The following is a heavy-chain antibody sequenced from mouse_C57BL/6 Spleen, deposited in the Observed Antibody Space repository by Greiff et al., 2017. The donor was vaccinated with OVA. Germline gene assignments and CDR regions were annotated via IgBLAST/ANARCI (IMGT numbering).Heavy chain of an antibody. CDR3: AIEGDSSCYWGFAY. D-gene: IGHD3-2*02. J-gene: IGHJ3*01. V-gene: IGHV1-78*01. CDR2: IYPRDGST. Sequence: QVQLQQSDAELVKPGASVKISCKVSGYTFTDHTIHWMKQRPEQGLEWIGYIYPRDGSTKYNEKFKGKATLTADKSSRTDYMLLNVLTSEDSAVYFCAIEGDSSCYWGFAYWGQGTLVTVSA. CDR1: GYTFTDHT.